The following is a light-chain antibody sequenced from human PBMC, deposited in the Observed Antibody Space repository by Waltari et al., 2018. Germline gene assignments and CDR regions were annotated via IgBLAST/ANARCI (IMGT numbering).Light chain of an antibody. V-gene: IGLV3-25*03. Sequence: SYELTQPPSVSVSSGQTDTIPCSGDTLPMNYTFWYQQKPGQAPLMVIYKDTERPSGIPERFSGSSSGTTVTLTISGVQAEDEADYYCLSAYSGGSQGVFGGGTKLTVL. CDR1: TLPMNY. J-gene: IGLJ2*01. CDR3: LSAYSGGSQGV. CDR2: KDT.